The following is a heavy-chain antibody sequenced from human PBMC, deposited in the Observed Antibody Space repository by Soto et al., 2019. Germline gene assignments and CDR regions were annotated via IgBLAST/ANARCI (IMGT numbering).Heavy chain of an antibody. CDR2: ISAYNGNT. J-gene: IGHJ3*01. CDR1: GYTFTSYG. D-gene: IGHD5-18*01. Sequence: GASVKVSCKASGYTFTSYGISWVRQAPLQGREWMGWISAYNGNTNYAQKFQGRVTMTIDTSTTTAYMELRRLRSDDTAVYYCAREVYSNGFDPFDVWAQGPMVTVSS. CDR3: AREVYSNGFDPFDV. V-gene: IGHV1-18*01.